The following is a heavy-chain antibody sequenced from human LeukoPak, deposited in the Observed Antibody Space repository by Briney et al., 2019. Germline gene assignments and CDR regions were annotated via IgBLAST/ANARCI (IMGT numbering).Heavy chain of an antibody. V-gene: IGHV3-7*01. CDR2: VKQDGSEK. CDR3: ARDREPDAFDV. J-gene: IGHJ3*01. CDR1: GFTFSRYW. Sequence: PGGSLRLSCAASGFTFSRYWMTWVRQAPGKGLEWVANVKQDGSEKFYVDSVKGRFTISRDNAKNSLYLQMNSLRAEDTAVYYCARDREPDAFDVWGQGTMVTVSS.